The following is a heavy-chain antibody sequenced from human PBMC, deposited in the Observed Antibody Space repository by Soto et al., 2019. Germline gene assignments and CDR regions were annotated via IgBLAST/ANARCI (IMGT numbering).Heavy chain of an antibody. Sequence: SGGSLRLSCAASGFTFSSYGMHWVRQAPGKGLEWVAVISYDGSNKYYADSVKGRFTISGDNSKNTLYLQMNSLRAEDTAVYYCAKDPFGGSYYDYWGQGTLVTVSS. CDR3: AKDPFGGSYYDY. J-gene: IGHJ4*02. V-gene: IGHV3-30*18. CDR1: GFTFSSYG. CDR2: ISYDGSNK. D-gene: IGHD1-26*01.